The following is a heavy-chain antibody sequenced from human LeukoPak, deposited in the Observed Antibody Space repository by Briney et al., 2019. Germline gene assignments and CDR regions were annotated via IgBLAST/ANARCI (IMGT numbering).Heavy chain of an antibody. CDR2: ISGGGGST. V-gene: IGHV3-23*01. D-gene: IGHD6-13*01. Sequence: GGSLRLSCAASGFTFSSYAMSWVRQAPGKGLEWVSGISGGGGSTYYADSVKGRFTISRDNSKDTLYLQMNSLRAEDTAVYYCANYSGSSRWFDYWGQGTLVTVSS. CDR1: GFTFSSYA. J-gene: IGHJ4*02. CDR3: ANYSGSSRWFDY.